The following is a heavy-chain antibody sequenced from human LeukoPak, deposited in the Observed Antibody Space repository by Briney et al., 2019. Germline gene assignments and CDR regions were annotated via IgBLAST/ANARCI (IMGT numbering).Heavy chain of an antibody. J-gene: IGHJ4*02. V-gene: IGHV3-74*01. D-gene: IGHD6-25*01. CDR1: GFTFSSHW. Sequence: PGGSLRLSCAASGFTFSSHWVHWVRQAPGKGLVWVARIISDGTGRDYADSIKGRFTISRDNAKNMLYLQMNSLRAEDTAVYFCATGESAPRNDYWGQGTLVTVSS. CDR2: IISDGTGR. CDR3: ATGESAPRNDY.